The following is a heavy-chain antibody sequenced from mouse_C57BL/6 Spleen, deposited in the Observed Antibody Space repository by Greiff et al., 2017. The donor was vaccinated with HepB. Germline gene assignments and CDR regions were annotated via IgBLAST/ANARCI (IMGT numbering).Heavy chain of an antibody. D-gene: IGHD3-1*01. CDR1: GYTFTSYW. CDR3: TRGHSSGPFFDY. CDR2: IYPGNSDT. V-gene: IGHV1-5*01. J-gene: IGHJ2*01. Sequence: EVQLQQSGTVLARPGASVKMSCKTSGYTFTSYWMHWVKQRPGQGLEWIGAIYPGNSDTSYNQKFKGKAKLTAVTSASTAYMELSSLTNEDSAVYYCTRGHSSGPFFDYWGQGTTLTVSS.